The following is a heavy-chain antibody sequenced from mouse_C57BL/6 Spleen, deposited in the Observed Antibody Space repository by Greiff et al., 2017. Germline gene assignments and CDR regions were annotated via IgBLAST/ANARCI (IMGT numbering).Heavy chain of an antibody. Sequence: QVQLQQSGAELMKPGASVKLSCKATGYTFTGYWIEWVKQRPGHGLEWIGEILPGSGSTNYNEKLKGKATFTADTSSNTASMQLSSLTTEDSAIYYCARVNDYDWFAYWGQGTLVTVSA. V-gene: IGHV1-9*01. CDR1: GYTFTGYW. CDR2: ILPGSGST. CDR3: ARVNDYDWFAY. J-gene: IGHJ3*01. D-gene: IGHD2-4*01.